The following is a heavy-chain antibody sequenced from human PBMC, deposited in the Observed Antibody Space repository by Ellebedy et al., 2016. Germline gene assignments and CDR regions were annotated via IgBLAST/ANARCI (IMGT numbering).Heavy chain of an antibody. V-gene: IGHV3-7*01. J-gene: IGHJ4*02. Sequence: GESLKISCAASGFSFNNYWMYWVRQAPGMGLEWVANINRDGSEKFYVDSVKGRFTISRDDAKNSLYLQMNSLRDEDTAVYYCVRGGQLDCWGQGALITVSS. D-gene: IGHD5-18*01. CDR2: INRDGSEK. CDR3: VRGGQLDC. CDR1: GFSFNNYW.